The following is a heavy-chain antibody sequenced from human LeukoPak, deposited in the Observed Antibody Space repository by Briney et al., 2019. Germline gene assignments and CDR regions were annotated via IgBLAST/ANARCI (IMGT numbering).Heavy chain of an antibody. CDR1: GGSISSSSYY. CDR3: AGFYGSGRYYFDY. V-gene: IGHV4-39*01. CDR2: IYYSGST. Sequence: SETLSLTCTVSGGSISSSSYYWGWIRQPPGKGLEWIGSIYYSGSTYYNPSPKSRVTISVDTSKNQFFLKLSSVTAADTAVYYCAGFYGSGRYYFDYWGQGTLVTVSS. D-gene: IGHD3-10*01. J-gene: IGHJ4*02.